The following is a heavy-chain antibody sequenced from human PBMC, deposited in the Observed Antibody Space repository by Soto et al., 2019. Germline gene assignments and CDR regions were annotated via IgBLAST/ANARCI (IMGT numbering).Heavy chain of an antibody. CDR1: GYTFTSYY. J-gene: IGHJ3*02. CDR2: INPSGGST. CDR3: ARDELLSVYGGTFDI. Sequence: AAGKVSCKASGYTFTSYYMHWVRQAPGQGLEWMGIINPSGGSTSYAQKFQGRVTMTRDTSTSTVYMELSSLRSEDTAVYYCARDELLSVYGGTFDIWGQGTMVTVSS. D-gene: IGHD1-26*01. V-gene: IGHV1-46*01.